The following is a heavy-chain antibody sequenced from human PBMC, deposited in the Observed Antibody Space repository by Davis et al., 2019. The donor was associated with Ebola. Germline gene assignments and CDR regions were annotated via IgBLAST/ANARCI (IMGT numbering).Heavy chain of an antibody. CDR2: INSDGSFT. Sequence: GESLKISCAASGFTFSSYWMHWVRQAPGKGLVWVSRINSDGSFTSYADSVKGRFTISRDNAKNTLYLQMNSLRPDDTALYYCAKQDDSGWYGIDDYWGQGTLVTVSS. D-gene: IGHD6-19*01. J-gene: IGHJ4*02. CDR3: AKQDDSGWYGIDDY. CDR1: GFTFSSYW. V-gene: IGHV3-74*01.